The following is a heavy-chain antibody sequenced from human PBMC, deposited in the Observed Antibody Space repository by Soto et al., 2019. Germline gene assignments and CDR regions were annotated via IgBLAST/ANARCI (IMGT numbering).Heavy chain of an antibody. J-gene: IGHJ4*02. CDR2: IYYSGST. V-gene: IGHV4-31*03. D-gene: IGHD3-16*01. CDR3: AHRRRGSYFDY. CDR1: GGSISSGGYY. Sequence: SETLSLTCTVSGGSISSGGYYWSWIRQHPGKGLEWIGYIYYSGSTYYNPSLKSRVAISVDTSKNQFSLKLSSVTAADTAVYYCAHRRRGSYFDYWGQGTLVTVSS.